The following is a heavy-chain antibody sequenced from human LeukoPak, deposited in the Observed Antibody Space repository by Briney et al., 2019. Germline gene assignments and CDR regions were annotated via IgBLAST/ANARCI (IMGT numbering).Heavy chain of an antibody. CDR2: IYHSGST. CDR1: GYSISSGYY. V-gene: IGHV4-38-2*02. J-gene: IGHJ4*02. CDR3: ARDLNSGSGSYYSY. D-gene: IGHD3-10*01. Sequence: SETLSLTCTVSGYSISSGYYWGWIRQPPGKGLEWIGSIYHSGSTYYNPSLKSRVTISVDTSKNQFSLKLSSVTAADTAVYYCARDLNSGSGSYYSYWGQGTLVTVSS.